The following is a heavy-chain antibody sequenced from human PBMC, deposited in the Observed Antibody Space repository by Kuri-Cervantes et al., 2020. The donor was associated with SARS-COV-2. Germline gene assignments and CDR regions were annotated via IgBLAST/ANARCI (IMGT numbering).Heavy chain of an antibody. V-gene: IGHV1-24*01. CDR2: FDPEDGET. CDR3: ARSGAKGGWYDWFDP. D-gene: IGHD6-19*01. Sequence: ASVKVSCKVSGYTLTELSMHWVRQAPGKGLEWMGGFDPEDGETIYAQKFQGRVTITRDTSASTAYMELSSLRSEDTAVYYCARSGAKGGWYDWFDPWGQGTLVTVSS. J-gene: IGHJ5*02. CDR1: GYTLTELS.